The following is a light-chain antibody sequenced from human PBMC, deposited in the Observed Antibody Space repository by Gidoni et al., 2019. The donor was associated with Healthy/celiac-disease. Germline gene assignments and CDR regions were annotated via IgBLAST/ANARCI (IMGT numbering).Light chain of an antibody. V-gene: IGLV2-14*01. J-gene: IGLJ2*01. CDR3: SSYTSSSTLEVV. CDR1: SSDVGGYTY. Sequence: QSALTQPASVSVSPGPSITISCTGTSSDVGGYTYVSWYQQHPVKAPKLMIYDVSNRPSGVSNRFSGSKSGNTASLTISGLQAEDEADYYCSSYTSSSTLEVVFGGGTKLTVL. CDR2: DVS.